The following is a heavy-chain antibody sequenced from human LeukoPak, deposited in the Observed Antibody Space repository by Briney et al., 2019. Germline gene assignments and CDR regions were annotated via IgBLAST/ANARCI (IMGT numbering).Heavy chain of an antibody. D-gene: IGHD3-22*01. J-gene: IGHJ2*01. V-gene: IGHV3-30*04. Sequence: PGRSLRLSCAASGFTFSSYAMHWVRQAPGKGLEWVAVISYDGSNKYYADSVKGRFTISRDSSKNTLYLQKNSLRAEDTAMYYCTRDLHYHDSSGYTPWNFDLWGRGTLVTVSS. CDR2: ISYDGSNK. CDR3: TRDLHYHDSSGYTPWNFDL. CDR1: GFTFSSYA.